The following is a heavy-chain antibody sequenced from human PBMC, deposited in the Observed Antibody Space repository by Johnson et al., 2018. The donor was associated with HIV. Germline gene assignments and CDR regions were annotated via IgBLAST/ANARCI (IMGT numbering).Heavy chain of an antibody. CDR2: IYSGGST. CDR3: AKWWYRELLPNAFDL. Sequence: VQLVESGGGVVQPGRSLRLSCAASGFTFSSNYMSWVRQAPGKGLEWVSVIYSGGSTYYADSVKGRFTISRDNSKNTLYLQMNSLRAEDTAVYYCAKWWYRELLPNAFDLWGQGTMVTVSS. J-gene: IGHJ3*01. CDR1: GFTFSSNY. V-gene: IGHV3-66*02. D-gene: IGHD3-10*01.